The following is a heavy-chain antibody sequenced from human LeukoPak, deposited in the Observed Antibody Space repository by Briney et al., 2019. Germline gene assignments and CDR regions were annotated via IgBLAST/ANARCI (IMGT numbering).Heavy chain of an antibody. J-gene: IGHJ4*02. CDR3: AKDEERSAVAGREGY. Sequence: GGSLRLSCAASGFTFSAFAMTWVRQAPGKGLEWVSTITDDGYNTYSADSVKGRITFSRDNSKNTLYLQMNSLRAEDTAVYYCAKDEERSAVAGREGYWGQGTLVTVSS. V-gene: IGHV3-23*01. CDR1: GFTFSAFA. CDR2: ITDDGYNT. D-gene: IGHD6-19*01.